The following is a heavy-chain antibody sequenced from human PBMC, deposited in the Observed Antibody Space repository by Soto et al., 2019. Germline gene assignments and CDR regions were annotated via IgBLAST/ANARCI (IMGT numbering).Heavy chain of an antibody. D-gene: IGHD6-13*01. J-gene: IGHJ6*02. Sequence: SETLSLTCTVSGGSISSYYWSWIRQPPGKGLEWIGYIYYSGSTHYNPSLKSRVTISVDTFKNQFSLKLSSVTAADTAVYYCARDRIAAAGTGHGYYYYYYGMDVWGQGTTVTVSS. CDR3: ARDRIAAAGTGHGYYYYYYGMDV. CDR2: IYYSGST. V-gene: IGHV4-59*01. CDR1: GGSISSYY.